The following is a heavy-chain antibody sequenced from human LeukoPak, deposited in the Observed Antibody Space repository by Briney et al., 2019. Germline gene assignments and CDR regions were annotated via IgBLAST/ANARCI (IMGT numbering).Heavy chain of an antibody. CDR3: ARSLAQAAAGTTIDY. CDR2: IYHSGST. D-gene: IGHD6-13*01. Sequence: SETLSLTCTVSGYSIGSGYYWGWIRQPPGKGLEWIGSIYHSGSTYYNPSLKSRVTISVDTSKNQFSLKLSSVTAADTAVYYCARSLAQAAAGTTIDYWGQGTLVTVSS. CDR1: GYSIGSGYY. V-gene: IGHV4-38-2*02. J-gene: IGHJ4*02.